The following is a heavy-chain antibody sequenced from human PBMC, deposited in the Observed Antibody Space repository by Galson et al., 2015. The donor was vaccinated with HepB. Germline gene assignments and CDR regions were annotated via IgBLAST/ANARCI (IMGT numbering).Heavy chain of an antibody. V-gene: IGHV3-30*04. CDR2: ISYDGSNK. D-gene: IGHD3-10*01. Sequence: SLRLSCAASGFTFSSYAMHWVRQAPGKGLEWVAVISYDGSNKYYADSVKGRFTISRDNSKNTLYLQMNSLRAEDAAVYYCARGPRFGELLLNYYYYGMDVWGQGTTVTVSS. J-gene: IGHJ6*02. CDR3: ARGPRFGELLLNYYYYGMDV. CDR1: GFTFSSYA.